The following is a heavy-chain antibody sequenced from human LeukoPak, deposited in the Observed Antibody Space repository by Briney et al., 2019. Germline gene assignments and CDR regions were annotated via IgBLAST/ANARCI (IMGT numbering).Heavy chain of an antibody. Sequence: PSETLSLTCIVSGYSISSGYYWGWIRQPAGKGLEWIGRIYTSGSTNYNPSLKSRVTMSVDTSKNQFSLKLSSVTAADTAVYYCARDNYYYDSSGSQPFDYWGQGTLVTVSS. V-gene: IGHV4-4*07. J-gene: IGHJ4*02. CDR2: IYTSGST. D-gene: IGHD3-22*01. CDR3: ARDNYYYDSSGSQPFDY. CDR1: GYSISSGYY.